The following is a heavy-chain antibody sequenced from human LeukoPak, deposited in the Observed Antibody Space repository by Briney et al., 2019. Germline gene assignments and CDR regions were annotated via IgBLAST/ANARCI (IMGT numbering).Heavy chain of an antibody. CDR1: GFTFSSYA. V-gene: IGHV3-23*01. J-gene: IGHJ4*02. D-gene: IGHD3-22*01. Sequence: PGGSLRHSCAASGFTFSSYAMSWVRQAPGKGLEWVSAISGSGGSTYYADSVRGRSTISRDSPKNTLYLQINSLRAEEAPVYYCPKVAKITIVAVVITPSFDYWGQGTLVTVSS. CDR3: PKVAKITIVAVVITPSFDY. CDR2: ISGSGGST.